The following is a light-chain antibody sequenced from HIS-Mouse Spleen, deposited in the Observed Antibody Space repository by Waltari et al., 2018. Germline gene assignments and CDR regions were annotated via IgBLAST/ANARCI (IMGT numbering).Light chain of an antibody. V-gene: IGKV3-11*01. J-gene: IGKJ4*01. CDR1: QSVSSY. CDR2: DAS. Sequence: EIVLTQSPATLSLSPGERATLSCRASQSVSSYLAWYQQKPGQAPRLLIYDASNRATCIPARFSGSGSGTDFTLTISSLEPEDFAVYYCQQRSNLTFGGGTKVEIK. CDR3: QQRSNLT.